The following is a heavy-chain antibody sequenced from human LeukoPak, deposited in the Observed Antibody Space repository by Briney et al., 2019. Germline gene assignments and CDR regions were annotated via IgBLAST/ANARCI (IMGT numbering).Heavy chain of an antibody. CDR3: AKVNPYYYDSSGYYRGIYYFDY. CDR2: ISGGGGST. CDR1: GFTFSSYA. D-gene: IGHD3-22*01. Sequence: GGSLLLSCAASGFTFSSYAMSWVRPAPGKGLEWVSAISGGGGSTYYADSVKGRFTISRDNSKNTLYLQMNSLRAEDTAVYYCAKVNPYYYDSSGYYRGIYYFDYWGQGTLVTVSS. J-gene: IGHJ4*02. V-gene: IGHV3-23*01.